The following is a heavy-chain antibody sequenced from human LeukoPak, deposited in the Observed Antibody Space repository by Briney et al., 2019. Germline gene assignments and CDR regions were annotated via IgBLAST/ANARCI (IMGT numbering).Heavy chain of an antibody. D-gene: IGHD2-21*01. V-gene: IGHV1-46*01. J-gene: IGHJ4*02. Sequence: ASVKVSCKASGYTFTSYYMHWVRQAPGQGLEWMGIINPSGGSTSYAQKFRGRVTITRDTSTSTVYMELSSLRSEDTAVYYCARADCGGDCYPSTYFDYWGQGTLVTVSS. CDR3: ARADCGGDCYPSTYFDY. CDR1: GYTFTSYY. CDR2: INPSGGST.